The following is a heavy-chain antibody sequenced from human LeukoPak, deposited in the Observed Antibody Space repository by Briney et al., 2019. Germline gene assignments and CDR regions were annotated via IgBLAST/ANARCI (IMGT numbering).Heavy chain of an antibody. CDR3: ARVSSSRPYFFDF. Sequence: SQTLSLTCTVSGGSISSGDYYWSWIRQPPGKGLEWIGYIYHSGSTHFNPSLKSRVTISVDTSKNQFSLKLSSVTAADTVVYYCARVSSSRPYFFDFWGQGTLVTVSS. CDR2: IYHSGST. V-gene: IGHV4-30-4*01. J-gene: IGHJ4*02. CDR1: GGSISSGDYY. D-gene: IGHD6-13*01.